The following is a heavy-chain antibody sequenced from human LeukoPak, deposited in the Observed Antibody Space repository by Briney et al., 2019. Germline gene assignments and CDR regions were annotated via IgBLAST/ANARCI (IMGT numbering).Heavy chain of an antibody. J-gene: IGHJ3*02. CDR3: ARGFSYTDDAFDI. Sequence: SETLSLTCAVYCGSFNGFYWRWIRQPPGKGLGGVGEINHSGSTNYNPSLKSRVTISVDTSKNQFSLKLSSVTAADTAVYYCARGFSYTDDAFDIWGQGTMVTVSS. CDR2: INHSGST. CDR1: CGSFNGFY. V-gene: IGHV4-34*01. D-gene: IGHD3-10*01.